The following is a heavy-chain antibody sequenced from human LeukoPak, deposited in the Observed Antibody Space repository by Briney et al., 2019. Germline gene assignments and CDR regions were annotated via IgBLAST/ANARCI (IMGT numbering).Heavy chain of an antibody. CDR3: ARDPHALNY. CDR1: GFSFSSYS. V-gene: IGHV3-48*01. Sequence: PGGSLRLSCAASGFSFSSYSMKWVRQAPGKGLEWVAYIAYTGTINYADSVRGRFAISSDNAKNSLYLELNSLRVEDTAVYYCARDPHALNYWGQGTRVTVSS. J-gene: IGHJ4*02. CDR2: IAYTGTI.